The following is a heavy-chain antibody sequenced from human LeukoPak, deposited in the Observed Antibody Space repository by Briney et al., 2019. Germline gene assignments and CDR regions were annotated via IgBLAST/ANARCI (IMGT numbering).Heavy chain of an antibody. J-gene: IGHJ4*02. V-gene: IGHV3-66*01. CDR3: ATSPDDKLTGYSY. Sequence: GGSLRLSCAVSGSTVRSNYITWVRQAPGKGLDWVSIIYSGGSTFYADSVKGRFTISRDNSKNTLYLQMNSLRVEDTAMYYCATSPDDKLTGYSYWGQGTPVTVPS. CDR2: IYSGGST. D-gene: IGHD3-9*01. CDR1: GSTVRSNY.